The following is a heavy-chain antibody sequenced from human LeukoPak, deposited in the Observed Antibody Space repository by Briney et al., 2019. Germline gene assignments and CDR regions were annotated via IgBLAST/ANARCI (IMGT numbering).Heavy chain of an antibody. CDR2: ISYDGSNK. CDR3: AKAAGGGSYLSYAFDF. Sequence: GGSLRLSCAASGFSFSSYAMQWVRQAPGKGLEWVAFISYDGSNKYYADSVKGRFTISRDSSKNTLYLQMNSLRAEEMAVYYCAKAAGGGSYLSYAFDFWGQGTMVTVSS. V-gene: IGHV3-30-3*01. CDR1: GFSFSSYA. D-gene: IGHD1-26*01. J-gene: IGHJ3*01.